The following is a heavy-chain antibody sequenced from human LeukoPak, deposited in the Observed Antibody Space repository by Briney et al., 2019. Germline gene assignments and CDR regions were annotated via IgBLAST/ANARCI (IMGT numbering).Heavy chain of an antibody. CDR1: GYTFTGYY. Sequence: ASVKVSCKASGYTFTGYYMHWVRQAPGQGLEWMGRINPNSGGTNYAQKFQGRVTMTRDTSISTAYMELSRLRSDDTAVYYCARHRNDFWSGYYNWFDPWVQGTLVTVSS. CDR2: INPNSGGT. D-gene: IGHD3-3*01. V-gene: IGHV1-2*06. J-gene: IGHJ5*02. CDR3: ARHRNDFWSGYYNWFDP.